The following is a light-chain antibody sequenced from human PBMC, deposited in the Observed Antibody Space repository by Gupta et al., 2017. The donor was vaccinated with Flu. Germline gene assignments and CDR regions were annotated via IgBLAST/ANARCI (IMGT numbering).Light chain of an antibody. J-gene: IGLJ2*01. CDR2: QDR. CDR1: KLGDQS. Sequence: SSELTQPPSVSVSPGQTASIPCSGAKLGDQSASWYQQTPGQSPVMVIYQDRKRPSGIPERFSGSNSGNTATLTISGTKAVDEADYYCQAWDSSTVVFGGGTKLTVL. V-gene: IGLV3-1*01. CDR3: QAWDSSTVV.